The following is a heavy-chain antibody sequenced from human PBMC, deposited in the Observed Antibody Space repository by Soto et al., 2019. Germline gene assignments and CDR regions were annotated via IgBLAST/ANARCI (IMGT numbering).Heavy chain of an antibody. CDR2: IIPIFGTA. J-gene: IGHJ6*02. Sequence: SVKVSCKASKVAFSKFIVTWVRQAPGLGLEWVGGIIPIFGTANYAQKFQGRVTITADESTSTSYMEVNNLRSEDTAVYYCAKVRYSSPMGYYYGMDVWGQGXTVTVSS. CDR1: KVAFSKFI. V-gene: IGHV1-69*13. CDR3: AKVRYSSPMGYYYGMDV. D-gene: IGHD6-19*01.